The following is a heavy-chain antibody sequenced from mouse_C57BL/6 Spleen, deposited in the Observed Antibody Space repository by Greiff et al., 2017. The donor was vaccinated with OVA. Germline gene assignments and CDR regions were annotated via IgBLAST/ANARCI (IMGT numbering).Heavy chain of an antibody. Sequence: QVQLKESGAELVRPGTSVKVSCKASGYAFTNYLIEWVKQRPGPGLEWIGVINPGSGGTNYNEKFKGKATLTADKSSSTAYMQLSSLTSEDSAVYFCARGGYFDYWGQGTTLTVSS. CDR2: INPGSGGT. V-gene: IGHV1-54*01. J-gene: IGHJ2*01. CDR3: ARGGYFDY. CDR1: GYAFTNYL.